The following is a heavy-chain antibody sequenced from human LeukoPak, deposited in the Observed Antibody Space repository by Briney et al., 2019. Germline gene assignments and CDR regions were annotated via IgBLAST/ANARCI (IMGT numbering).Heavy chain of an antibody. J-gene: IGHJ4*02. Sequence: SETLSLTCAVYGGSFSGYYWSWIRQPPGKGLEWIGEINHSGSTNYNPSLKSRVTISVDTSKNQFSLKLSSVTAADTAVYYCARRSIAARRDFDYWGQGTLVTVSS. CDR3: ARRSIAARRDFDY. D-gene: IGHD6-6*01. V-gene: IGHV4-34*01. CDR2: INHSGST. CDR1: GGSFSGYY.